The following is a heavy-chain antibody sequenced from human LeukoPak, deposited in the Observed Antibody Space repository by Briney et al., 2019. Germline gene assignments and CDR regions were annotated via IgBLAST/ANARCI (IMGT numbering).Heavy chain of an antibody. J-gene: IGHJ2*01. V-gene: IGHV4-59*01. CDR3: ARGLSGYYDSSGYYSYFDL. CDR1: GGSISSYY. Sequence: SETLSLTCTVSGGSISSYYWNWIRQPPGRGLEWIGYIYYSGSTNYNPSLKSRVTISVDTSKNQFSLKLSSVTAADTAVYYCARGLSGYYDSSGYYSYFDLWGRGTLVTVSS. D-gene: IGHD3-22*01. CDR2: IYYSGST.